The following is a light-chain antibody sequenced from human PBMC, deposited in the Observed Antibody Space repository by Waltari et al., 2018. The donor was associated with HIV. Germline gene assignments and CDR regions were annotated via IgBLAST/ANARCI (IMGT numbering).Light chain of an antibody. J-gene: IGKJ1*01. Sequence: DVQMTQSPSSLSASVGDTVTITCRAGQPISSYLNWYQQKPGKAPKLLIYSASTLQSGVPSRFSGRGSGTDFTLTISSLQPEDSATYYCQQSYSNPCTFGQGIKVEIK. CDR1: QPISSY. V-gene: IGKV1-39*01. CDR2: SAS. CDR3: QQSYSNPCT.